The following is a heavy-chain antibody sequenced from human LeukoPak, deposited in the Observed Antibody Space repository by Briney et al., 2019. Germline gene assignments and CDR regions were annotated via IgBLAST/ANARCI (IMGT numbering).Heavy chain of an antibody. D-gene: IGHD6-19*01. J-gene: IGHJ4*02. V-gene: IGHV3-9*01. CDR3: AKDIVGYSSGWYGIDY. Sequence: GGSLRLSCAASGFTFSDFWMHWVRQAPGKGLEWVSGISWNSGSIGYADSVKGRFTISRDNAKNSLYLQMNSLRAEDTALYYCAKDIVGYSSGWYGIDYWGQGTLVTVSS. CDR2: ISWNSGSI. CDR1: GFTFSDFW.